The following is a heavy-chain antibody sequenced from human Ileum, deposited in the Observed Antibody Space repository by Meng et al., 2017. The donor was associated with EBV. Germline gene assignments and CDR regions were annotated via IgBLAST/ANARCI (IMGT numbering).Heavy chain of an antibody. CDR3: AKVSLTGTFYDH. CDR1: GGSVISNNW. Sequence: QVQRRGSGPRLVKPSGTLSLTCAVSGGSVISNNWWSWVRQPPGKGLELIGEIFHIGSTNNSPSLKSRVTISVDNSKNQFSLSLTSVTAADTAIYYCAKVSLTGTFYDHWGQGILVTVSS. CDR2: IFHIGST. V-gene: IGHV4-4*02. D-gene: IGHD3-9*01. J-gene: IGHJ4*02.